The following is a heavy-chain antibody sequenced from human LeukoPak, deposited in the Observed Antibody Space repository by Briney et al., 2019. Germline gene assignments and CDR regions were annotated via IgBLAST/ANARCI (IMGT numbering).Heavy chain of an antibody. J-gene: IGHJ3*02. CDR2: INPGGDNT. D-gene: IGHD3-3*01. CDR1: GYTFTKSY. V-gene: IGHV1-46*01. CDR3: ARDLKRSFSWDFWSGYPENAFDI. Sequence: ASVKVSCKASGYTFTKSYIHWVRQAPGQRLEWMGLINPGGDNTNYAQNFQGRVTMTRDTSISTAYMELSRLRSDDTAVYYCARDLKRSFSWDFWSGYPENAFDIWGQGTMVTVSS.